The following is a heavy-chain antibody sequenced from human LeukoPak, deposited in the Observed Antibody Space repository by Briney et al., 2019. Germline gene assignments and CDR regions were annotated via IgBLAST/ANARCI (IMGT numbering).Heavy chain of an antibody. J-gene: IGHJ3*02. Sequence: PGGSLRLSCAASGFTFSRYGMHWVRQAPGKGLEWVAVISDDGSNKYYGDSVKGRFTISRDNSKNTLYLQMNSLRAEDTAVYYCAKVKYYGAGSYYAFHMWGQGTMVTVSS. CDR3: AKVKYYGAGSYYAFHM. CDR1: GFTFSRYG. D-gene: IGHD3-10*01. CDR2: ISDDGSNK. V-gene: IGHV3-30*18.